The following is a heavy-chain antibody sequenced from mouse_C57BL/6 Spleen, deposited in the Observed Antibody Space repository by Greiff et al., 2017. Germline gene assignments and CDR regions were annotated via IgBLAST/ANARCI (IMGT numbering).Heavy chain of an antibody. D-gene: IGHD2-2*01. V-gene: IGHV1-76*01. CDR3: ARYGYDEGGYAMDY. CDR2: IYPGSGNT. CDR1: GYTFTDYY. J-gene: IGHJ4*01. Sequence: QVQLQQSGAELVRPGASVKLSCKASGYTFTDYYINWVKQRPGQGLEWIARIYPGSGNTYYNEKFKGKATLTAEKSSSTAYMQLSSLTSEDSAVYFCARYGYDEGGYAMDYWGQGTSVTVSS.